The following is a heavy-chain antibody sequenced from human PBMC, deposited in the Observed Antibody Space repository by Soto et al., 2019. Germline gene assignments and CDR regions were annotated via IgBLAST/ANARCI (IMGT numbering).Heavy chain of an antibody. CDR1: GFTFSSYG. CDR3: AKGDREDIVVVVAALTPDP. J-gene: IGHJ5*02. D-gene: IGHD2-15*01. V-gene: IGHV3-30*18. Sequence: GGSLRLSCAASGFTFSSYGMHWVRQAPGKGLEWVAVISYDGSNKYYADSVKGRFTISRDNSKNTLYLQMNSLRAEDTAVYYCAKGDREDIVVVVAALTPDPWGQGTLVTVSS. CDR2: ISYDGSNK.